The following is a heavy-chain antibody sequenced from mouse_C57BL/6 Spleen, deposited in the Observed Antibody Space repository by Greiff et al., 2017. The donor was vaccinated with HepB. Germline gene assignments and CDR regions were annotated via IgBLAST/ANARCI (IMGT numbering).Heavy chain of an antibody. J-gene: IGHJ1*03. Sequence: EVQVVESGPGLVKPSQSLSLTCSVTGYSITSGYYWNWIRQFPGNKLEWMGYISYDGSNNYNPSLKNRISITRDTSKNQFFLKLNSVTTEDTATYYCARGGGYYGYEYFDVWGTGTTVTVSS. CDR1: GYSITSGYY. CDR3: ARGGGYYGYEYFDV. V-gene: IGHV3-6*01. D-gene: IGHD2-2*01. CDR2: ISYDGSN.